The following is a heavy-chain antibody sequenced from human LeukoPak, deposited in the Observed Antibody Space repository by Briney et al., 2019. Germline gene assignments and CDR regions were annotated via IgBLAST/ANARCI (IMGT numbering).Heavy chain of an antibody. D-gene: IGHD6-13*01. CDR3: ARLAAAGFSFDY. V-gene: IGHV4-59*01. CDR1: GGPISSYY. J-gene: IGHJ4*02. Sequence: SETLSLTCTVSGGPISSYYWSWIRQPPGKGLEWIGYIYYSGRTNYNPSLKSRVTISVDTSKNQFSLKLSSATAADTAVYYCARLAAAGFSFDYWGQGTLVTVSS. CDR2: IYYSGRT.